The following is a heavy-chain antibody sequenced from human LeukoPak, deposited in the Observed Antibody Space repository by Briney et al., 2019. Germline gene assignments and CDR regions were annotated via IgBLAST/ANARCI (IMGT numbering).Heavy chain of an antibody. CDR1: GYTFTDYY. V-gene: IGHV1-2*02. D-gene: IGHD2-2*01. CDR2: INPNDGDT. CDR3: ARANFLYCSSTTCLFDY. J-gene: IGHJ4*02. Sequence: ASVKVSCKASGYTFTDYYMHWVRQAPGQGFEWMGWINPNDGDTNYAQKFQGRVTMARDTSISTAHMEVSRLRSDDTAVYYCARANFLYCSSTTCLFDYWGQGTLVTVSS.